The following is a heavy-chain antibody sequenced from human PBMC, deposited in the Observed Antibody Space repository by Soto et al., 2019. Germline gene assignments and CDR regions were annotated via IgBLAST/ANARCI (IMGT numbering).Heavy chain of an antibody. J-gene: IGHJ4*02. Sequence: EVQLVESGGVVVQPGGSLRLSCAASGFTFDDYTMHWVRQAPGKGLEWVSLISWDGGRTYYADSVKGRFTISRDNRKNSVYLQMNSVRTEDTALYYCAKDGNSGSYYLFDYWGQGTLVTVSS. CDR2: ISWDGGRT. D-gene: IGHD1-26*01. CDR3: AKDGNSGSYYLFDY. CDR1: GFTFDDYT. V-gene: IGHV3-43*01.